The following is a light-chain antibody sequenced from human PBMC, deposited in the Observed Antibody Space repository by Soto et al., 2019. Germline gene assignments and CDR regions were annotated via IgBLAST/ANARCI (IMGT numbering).Light chain of an antibody. V-gene: IGLV2-14*01. CDR2: DVS. Sequence: QSVLTQPASVSGSPGQSITISCTRTSSDVGGYNYVSWYQQQPGKAPKFMIYDVSNRPSGVSNRFSGSKSGNTASLTISGLQAEDEADYYCCSYTTSNTRQIVFGTGTQLTVL. J-gene: IGLJ1*01. CDR1: SSDVGGYNY. CDR3: CSYTTSNTRQIV.